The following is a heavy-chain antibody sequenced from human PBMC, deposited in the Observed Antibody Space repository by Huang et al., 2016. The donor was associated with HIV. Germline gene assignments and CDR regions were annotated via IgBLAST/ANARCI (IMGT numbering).Heavy chain of an antibody. D-gene: IGHD3-10*01. CDR3: ARGFGINYNHEAFDV. J-gene: IGHJ3*01. CDR1: GYTFTNYD. V-gene: IGHV1-8*01. CDR2: RNPKSGNV. Sequence: QIQLAQSGAEVKKPGASVKVSCKASGYTFTNYDINWVRQASGQGLEWSVWRNPKSGNVGYTKKFQGRVAILRNSSINTSYLEVTSLTSEDTAVYYCARGFGINYNHEAFDVWGQGTMVTVSS.